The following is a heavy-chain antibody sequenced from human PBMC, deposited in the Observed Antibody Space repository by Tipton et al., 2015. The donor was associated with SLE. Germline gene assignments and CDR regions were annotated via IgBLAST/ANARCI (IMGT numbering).Heavy chain of an antibody. CDR2: IYTSGST. CDR1: GGSISSYY. V-gene: IGHV4-4*08. Sequence: TLSLTCTVSGGSISSYYWSWIRQPPGKGLEWIGYIYTSGSTNYNPSLKSRVTISVDTSKNQFSLKLSSVTAADTAVYYCARAPHIAFAFDIWGQGTMVTVSS. D-gene: IGHD2-21*01. CDR3: ARAPHIAFAFDI. J-gene: IGHJ3*02.